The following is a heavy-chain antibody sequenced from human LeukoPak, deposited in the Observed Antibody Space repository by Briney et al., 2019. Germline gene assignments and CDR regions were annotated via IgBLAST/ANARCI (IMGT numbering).Heavy chain of an antibody. J-gene: IGHJ5*02. CDR2: ISYDGSNK. CDR3: AKMGGYSYGYGYNWFDP. CDR1: GFTFSSYG. V-gene: IGHV3-30*18. D-gene: IGHD5-18*01. Sequence: PGRSLRLSCAASGFTFSSYGMHWVRQAPGKGLEWVAVISYDGSNKYYADSVKGRFTISRDNSKNTLYLQMNSLRAEDTAVYYCAKMGGYSYGYGYNWFDPWGQGTLVTVSS.